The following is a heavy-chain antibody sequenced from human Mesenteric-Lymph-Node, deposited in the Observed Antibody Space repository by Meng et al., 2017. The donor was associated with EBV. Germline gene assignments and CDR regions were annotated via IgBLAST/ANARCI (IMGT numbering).Heavy chain of an antibody. CDR3: AHGTSVYSGSPTFFDY. J-gene: IGHJ4*02. Sequence: QITLKESCPTLVNPTQTLTLTCTFSGFSPSSSGVGVGWIRQPPGKALEWLALIYWDDDKRYSPSLKSRLTITKDTSKNQVVLTMTNMDPVDTATYYCAHGTSVYSGSPTFFDYWGQGTLVTVSS. D-gene: IGHD5-12*01. V-gene: IGHV2-5*02. CDR2: IYWDDDK. CDR1: GFSPSSSGVG.